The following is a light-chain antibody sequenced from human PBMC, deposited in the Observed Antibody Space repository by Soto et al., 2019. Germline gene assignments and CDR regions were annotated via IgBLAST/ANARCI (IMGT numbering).Light chain of an antibody. V-gene: IGKV1-39*01. J-gene: IGKJ4*01. CDR2: GAS. Sequence: IQMTQSPSSLSASVGDRVTITCRASQTISTYLYWYQQKPGKAPNLLIYGASSLQSGVPSRFSGSGSVTDFTLTISSLQPEDFATYYCQQSYSSTPTFGGGTKVEIK. CDR3: QQSYSSTPT. CDR1: QTISTY.